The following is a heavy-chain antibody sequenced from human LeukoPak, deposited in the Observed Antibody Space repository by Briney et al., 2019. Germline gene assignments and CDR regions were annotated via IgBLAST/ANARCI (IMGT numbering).Heavy chain of an antibody. J-gene: IGHJ4*02. CDR1: GGSIIGYG. CDR3: ARVYTNSWYRGSLNFDF. CDR2: IFYSGST. D-gene: IGHD6-13*01. Sequence: SETLSLTCTVSGGSIIGYGWSRIRQPPGKGLEWIGYIFYSGSTNHNPSLKSRGTISVDTSKNQFSLKLSTVTAADTAVYYCARVYTNSWYRGSLNFDFWGQGTLVTVSS. V-gene: IGHV4-59*01.